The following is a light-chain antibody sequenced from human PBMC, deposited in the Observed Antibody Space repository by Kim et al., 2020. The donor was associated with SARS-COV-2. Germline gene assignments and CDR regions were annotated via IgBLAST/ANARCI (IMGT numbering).Light chain of an antibody. CDR2: ENN. CDR3: QSYDSNNVV. Sequence: TVPSSCNRRSGSITSNHVQWHQQRPGSAPATVIDENNHRPSGVPDRFSGSIDSSSTSASLTVSELKAEDEADYYCQSYDSNNVVFGGGTQLTVL. J-gene: IGLJ2*01. V-gene: IGLV6-57*03. CDR1: SGSITSNH.